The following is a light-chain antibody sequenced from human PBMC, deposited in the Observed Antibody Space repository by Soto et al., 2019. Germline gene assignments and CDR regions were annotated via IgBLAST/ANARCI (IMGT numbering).Light chain of an antibody. V-gene: IGKV3-20*01. CDR3: QHYVTWPLT. CDR1: QSFSSSS. J-gene: IGKJ4*01. Sequence: EIVLTQSPGTLSLSPGERATLSCRASQSFSSSSLAWYQQKPGQAPRLLIYGASSRATGIPDRFSGSGSGTDFTLTISRLEPEDFAVYYCQHYVTWPLTFGGGTKVESK. CDR2: GAS.